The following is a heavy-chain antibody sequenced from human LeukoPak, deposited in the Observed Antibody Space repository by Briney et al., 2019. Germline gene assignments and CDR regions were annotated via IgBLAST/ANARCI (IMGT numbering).Heavy chain of an antibody. Sequence: QPGRSLRLSCAASGFTFSSYGMHWVRQAPGKGLEWVAVIWHDGDYKYYADSVKGRFTISRDNSNNTLYMQMNSLTAEDTAVYYCARAYGSRWGSYYYGMDVWGQRDHGRRLL. CDR3: ARAYGSRWGSYYYGMDV. J-gene: IGHJ6*04. CDR2: IWHDGDYK. D-gene: IGHD2-21*01. CDR1: GFTFSSYG. V-gene: IGHV3-33*01.